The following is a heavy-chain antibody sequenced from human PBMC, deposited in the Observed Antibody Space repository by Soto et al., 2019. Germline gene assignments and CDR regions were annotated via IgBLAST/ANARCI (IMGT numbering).Heavy chain of an antibody. Sequence: EGSLRLSCAASGFTFSSYSMNWVRQAPGKGLEWVSSISSSSSYIYYADSVKGRFTISRDNAKNSLYLKMNSLRAEDTAVYYCAGVGGIVVPQTEYYFDYWGQGTLVTVSS. CDR1: GFTFSSYS. J-gene: IGHJ4*02. V-gene: IGHV3-21*01. D-gene: IGHD2-2*01. CDR3: AGVGGIVVPQTEYYFDY. CDR2: ISSSSSYI.